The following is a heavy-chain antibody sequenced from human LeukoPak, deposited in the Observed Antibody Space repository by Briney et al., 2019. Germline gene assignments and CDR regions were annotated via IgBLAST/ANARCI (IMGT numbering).Heavy chain of an antibody. D-gene: IGHD6-19*01. CDR1: GFTFSSYG. CDR3: ARYSGWNDAFDI. Sequence: GGSLRLSCAASGFTFSSYGMHWVRQAPGKGLEWVAVIWYVGSNKYYADSVKGRFTISRDNSKNTLYLQMNSLRAEDTAVYYCARYSGWNDAFDIWGQGTMVTVSS. CDR2: IWYVGSNK. J-gene: IGHJ3*02. V-gene: IGHV3-33*01.